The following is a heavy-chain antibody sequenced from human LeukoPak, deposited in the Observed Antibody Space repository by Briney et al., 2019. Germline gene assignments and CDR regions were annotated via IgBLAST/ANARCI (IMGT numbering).Heavy chain of an antibody. D-gene: IGHD3-22*01. CDR2: ISGSGGST. V-gene: IGHV3-23*01. J-gene: IGHJ4*02. Sequence: GGSLRLSCAASGFTFSSYAKSWVRQAPGKGLEWVSAISGSGGSTYYADSVKGRFTISRDNSKNTLYLQMNSLRAEDTAVYYCARASSPDSSGYYGEVSPPDYWGQGTLVTVSS. CDR3: ARASSPDSSGYYGEVSPPDY. CDR1: GFTFSSYA.